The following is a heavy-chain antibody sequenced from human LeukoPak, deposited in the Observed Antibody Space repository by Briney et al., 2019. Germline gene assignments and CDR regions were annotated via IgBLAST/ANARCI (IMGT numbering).Heavy chain of an antibody. J-gene: IGHJ4*02. CDR1: GFTFSSYA. CDR2: ISGSGGST. CDR3: ARDQVRDYDSSGYHDY. V-gene: IGHV3-23*01. D-gene: IGHD3-22*01. Sequence: PGGSLRLSCAASGFTFSSYAMSWVRQAPGKGLEWVSAISGSGGSTYYADSVKGRFTISRDNSKNTLYLQMNSLRAEDTAVYYCARDQVRDYDSSGYHDYWGQGTLVTVSS.